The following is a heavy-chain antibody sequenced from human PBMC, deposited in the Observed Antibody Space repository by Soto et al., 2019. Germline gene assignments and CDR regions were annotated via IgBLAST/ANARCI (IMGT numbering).Heavy chain of an antibody. Sequence: GGSLRLSCAASGFTFSNYAMSWVRQAPGQGLEWVSVISGSGDSLYYADYVKGRFTISRDNSKNKLYLQINSLRAEDKALYYSAKAGGNYDSSGLRFDYWGEGTLVTV. CDR1: GFTFSNYA. J-gene: IGHJ4*02. D-gene: IGHD3-22*01. CDR3: AKAGGNYDSSGLRFDY. CDR2: ISGSGDSL. V-gene: IGHV3-23*01.